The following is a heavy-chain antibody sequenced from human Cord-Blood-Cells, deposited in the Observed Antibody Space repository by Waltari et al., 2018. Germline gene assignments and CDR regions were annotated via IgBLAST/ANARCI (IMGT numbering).Heavy chain of an antibody. D-gene: IGHD7-27*01. Sequence: QVQLQESGPGLVKPSETLSLTCTVSGGSVSSGSYYWSWIRQRPGKGLEWIGYIYYSGSTNYHPALKSRVTISVDTSKNQCSLKLSSVTAADTAVYYCARIIRLGTFDYWGQGTLVTVSS. CDR1: GGSVSSGSYY. CDR3: ARIIRLGTFDY. CDR2: IYYSGST. J-gene: IGHJ4*02. V-gene: IGHV4-61*01.